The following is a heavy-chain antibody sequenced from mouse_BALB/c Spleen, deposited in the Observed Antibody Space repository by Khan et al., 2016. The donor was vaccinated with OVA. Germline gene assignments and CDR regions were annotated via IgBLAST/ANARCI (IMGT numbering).Heavy chain of an antibody. J-gene: IGHJ3*01. Sequence: QVQLKESGPGLVQPSQSLSITCTVSGFSLTTYGVHWVRQSPGKGLEWLGVIWSGGSTDYNAAFISRLSISKDSSKSQVFFKMNSLEVNDTAICYSARNYDYDEGLAYWGQGTLVTVSA. CDR1: GFSLTTYG. V-gene: IGHV2-2*02. D-gene: IGHD2-4*01. CDR2: IWSGGST. CDR3: ARNYDYDEGLAY.